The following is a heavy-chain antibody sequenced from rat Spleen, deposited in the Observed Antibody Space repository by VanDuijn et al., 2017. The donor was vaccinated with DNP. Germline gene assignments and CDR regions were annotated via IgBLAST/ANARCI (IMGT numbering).Heavy chain of an antibody. CDR1: GFPFSDYD. CDR2: LSSTGVVT. CDR3: TTDWAYAMDA. V-gene: IGHV5-20*01. J-gene: IGHJ4*01. Sequence: EVQLVESGGDLVQPGKSLKLSCAASGFPFSDYDMAWVRQAPMKGLEWVAALSSTGVVTYYRNSVRGRFTVSRDNRKNILYLQMDSLRSEDTATYSCTTDWAYAMDAWGQGTSVTVSS. D-gene: IGHD4-6*01.